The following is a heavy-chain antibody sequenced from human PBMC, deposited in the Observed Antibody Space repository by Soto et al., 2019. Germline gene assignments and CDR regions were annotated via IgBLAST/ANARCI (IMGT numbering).Heavy chain of an antibody. CDR2: IIPIFGTA. D-gene: IGHD3-10*01. CDR1: GGTFSSYA. V-gene: IGHV1-69*01. CDR3: ARAARGSGRYGGGYFDY. Sequence: QVQLVQSGAEVKKPGSSVKVSCKASGGTFSSYAISWVRQAPGQGLEWMGGIIPIFGTANYAQKFQGRVTITADESTSAAYMELSSLRSEDRAGYYCARAARGSGRYGGGYFDYWGQGTLVTVSS. J-gene: IGHJ4*02.